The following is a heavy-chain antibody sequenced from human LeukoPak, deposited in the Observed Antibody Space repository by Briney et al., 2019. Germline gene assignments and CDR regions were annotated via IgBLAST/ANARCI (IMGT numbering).Heavy chain of an antibody. D-gene: IGHD3-10*01. Sequence: GGSLRLSCAASGFTFSSYAMSWVRQAPARGLEWVSSLRGGGETFYADSVKGRFTLSGDDSRNTVYLQMNNLRVEDTAVYFCAKASWVPSADAVLWGQGTLVTVSS. J-gene: IGHJ4*02. CDR2: LRGGGET. CDR3: AKASWVPSADAVL. CDR1: GFTFSSYA. V-gene: IGHV3-23*01.